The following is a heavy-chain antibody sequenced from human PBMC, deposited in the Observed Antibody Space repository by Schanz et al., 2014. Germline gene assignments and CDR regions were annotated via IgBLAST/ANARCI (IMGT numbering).Heavy chain of an antibody. V-gene: IGHV4-59*01. CDR3: ARGGGGWNFFGMDV. D-gene: IGHD3-16*01. J-gene: IGHJ6*02. CDR2: INYSGST. Sequence: QVQLQESGPGLVKPSETLSLTCTVSGDSISTYSWNWVRQAPGKGLEWIGYINYSGSTNYIPSLKSRVTISVDTSKNQFSLRLNSVIAADTVVYYCARGGGGWNFFGMDVWGQGTTVTVSS. CDR1: GDSISTYS.